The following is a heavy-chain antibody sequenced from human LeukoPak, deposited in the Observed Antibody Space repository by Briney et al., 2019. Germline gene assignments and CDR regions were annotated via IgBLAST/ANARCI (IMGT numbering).Heavy chain of an antibody. J-gene: IGHJ4*02. CDR1: GFTFSSYW. CDR2: INSDGSST. V-gene: IGHV3-74*01. D-gene: IGHD5-18*01. Sequence: GGSPRLSCAASGFTFSSYWMHWVRQAPGKGLVWVSRINSDGSSTSYADSVKGRFTISRDNSKNTLYLQMNSLRAEDTAVYYCAKDISRTGYSYGYGDWGQGTLVTVSS. CDR3: AKDISRTGYSYGYGD.